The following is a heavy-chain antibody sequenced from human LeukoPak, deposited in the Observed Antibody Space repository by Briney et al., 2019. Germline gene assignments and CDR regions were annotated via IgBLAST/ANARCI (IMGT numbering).Heavy chain of an antibody. D-gene: IGHD6-25*01. V-gene: IGHV1-69*04. CDR2: IIPILGIA. CDR3: ARVGYHDAFDI. Sequence: ASVKVSCKASGGTFSNYAISWVRQAPGQGLEWMGRIIPILGIANYAQKFQGRVTITADKSTSTAYMELSSLRSEDTAVYYCARVGYHDAFDIWGQGTMVTVSS. CDR1: GGTFSNYA. J-gene: IGHJ3*02.